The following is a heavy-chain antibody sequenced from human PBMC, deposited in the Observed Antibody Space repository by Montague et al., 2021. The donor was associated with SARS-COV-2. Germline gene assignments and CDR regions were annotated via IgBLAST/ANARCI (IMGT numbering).Heavy chain of an antibody. CDR2: ISYSGRT. D-gene: IGHD3-10*01. CDR3: ASSYYYGSGTYVYNYYMDV. V-gene: IGHV4-39*01. J-gene: IGHJ6*03. Sequence: SETLSLTCTVSGGSVSSSPYYCGWIRQPPGRGLEWVGSISYSGRTSFSPSLKRRLTISVDSSENQFSLRLSSVTAADTAVYYCASSYYYGSGTYVYNYYMDVGGKGTTGTVSS. CDR1: GGSVSSSPYY.